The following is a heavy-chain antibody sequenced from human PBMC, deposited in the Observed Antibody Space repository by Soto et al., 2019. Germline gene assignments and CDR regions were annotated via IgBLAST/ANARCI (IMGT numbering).Heavy chain of an antibody. CDR1: GASISSSSYY. D-gene: IGHD6-19*01. V-gene: IGHV4-39*01. J-gene: IGHJ6*02. CDR2: IYYSGST. Sequence: PSETLSLTCTVSGASISSSSYYWGWIRQPPGKGLEWIGSIYYSGSTYYNPSLKSRVTISVDTSKNQFSLKLSSVTAADTAVYYCARQYSSGWPHYYYYGMDVWGQGTTVTVSS. CDR3: ARQYSSGWPHYYYYGMDV.